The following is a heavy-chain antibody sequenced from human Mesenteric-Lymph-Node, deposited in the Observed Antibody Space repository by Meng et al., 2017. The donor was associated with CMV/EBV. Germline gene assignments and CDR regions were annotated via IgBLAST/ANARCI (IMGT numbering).Heavy chain of an antibody. CDR3: ARVKVVITGTKYFDY. CDR2: ISSSGSTI. CDR1: GFTFSSYE. V-gene: IGHV3-48*03. Sequence: GESLKISCAASGFTFSSYEMNWVRQAPGKGLEWVSYISSSGSTIYYADSVKGRFTISRDNAKKSVYLQMDDLRAEDTAVYYCARVKVVITGTKYFDYWGQGTMVTVSS. J-gene: IGHJ4*02. D-gene: IGHD1-7*01.